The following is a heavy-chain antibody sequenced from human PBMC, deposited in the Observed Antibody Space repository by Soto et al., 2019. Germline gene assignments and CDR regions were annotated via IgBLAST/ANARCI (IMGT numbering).Heavy chain of an antibody. D-gene: IGHD4-17*01. Sequence: QVQLVESGGGVVRPGRSLRLSCAATGFSFSTHGMHWVRQAPGKGLEWVAVIVNDGSEQDYSDSVKGRFTISRDNSKNPLYLQLNNLRAADTAVYSCARDDNYADNGLDPWGQGILVTVSS. CDR1: GFSFSTHG. V-gene: IGHV3-33*01. CDR3: ARDDNYADNGLDP. CDR2: IVNDGSEQ. J-gene: IGHJ5*02.